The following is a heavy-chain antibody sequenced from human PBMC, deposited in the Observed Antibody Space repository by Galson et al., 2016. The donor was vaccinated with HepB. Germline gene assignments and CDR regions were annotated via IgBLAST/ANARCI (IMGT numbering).Heavy chain of an antibody. CDR3: ATVVVAATNWFDP. CDR1: GYTFTSYG. Sequence: SVKVSCKASGYTFTSYGISWVRQAPGQGLEWMGWISVYNENIFYAQKFQGRVTMTIDTSTSTAYMELRTLRSDDTAVYYCATVVVAATNWFDPWGQGTLVTVSS. J-gene: IGHJ5*02. CDR2: ISVYNENI. V-gene: IGHV1-18*01. D-gene: IGHD2-15*01.